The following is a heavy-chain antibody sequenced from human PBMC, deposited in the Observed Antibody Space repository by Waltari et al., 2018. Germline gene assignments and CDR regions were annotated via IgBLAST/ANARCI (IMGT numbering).Heavy chain of an antibody. D-gene: IGHD2-15*01. J-gene: IGHJ4*02. Sequence: QEQLQQWGAGLLKPSETLSLTCAVYGGSFSGYYWSWIRQPPGKGLEWIGEINHSGSTNYNPSLKSRVTISVDTSKNQFSLKLSSVTAADTAVYYCASVVVVAATPGDNYFDYWGQGTLVTVSS. CDR3: ASVVVVAATPGDNYFDY. CDR2: INHSGST. CDR1: GGSFSGYY. V-gene: IGHV4-34*01.